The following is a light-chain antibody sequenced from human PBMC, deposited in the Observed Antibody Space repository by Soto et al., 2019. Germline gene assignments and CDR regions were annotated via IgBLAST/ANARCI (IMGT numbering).Light chain of an antibody. V-gene: IGLV4-69*01. Sequence: QLVLTQSPSASASLGASVKLTCTLSSGHSSYAIAWHQQQPEKGPRYLMKLSSDGSHSKGDGIPDRVSGSSSAAERYLTISSLQCEDEADYYCQTWDTGARVVFGGGTKLTVL. CDR1: SGHSSYA. CDR2: LSSDGSH. J-gene: IGLJ2*01. CDR3: QTWDTGARVV.